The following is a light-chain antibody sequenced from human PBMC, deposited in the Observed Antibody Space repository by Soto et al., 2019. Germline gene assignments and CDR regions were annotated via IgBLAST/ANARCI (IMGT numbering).Light chain of an antibody. V-gene: IGLV1-40*01. CDR3: QSYDSSLSVV. Sequence: QSVLTQPPSVSGAPGQTVTISCTGSSSNIGAGYDVHWYQQLPGTAPKLIMYGNSNRPSGVPDRFSGSKSGTSASLAITKPQAEDEADYNCQSYDSSLSVVFGGGTKLTVL. CDR2: GNS. CDR1: SSNIGAGYD. J-gene: IGLJ2*01.